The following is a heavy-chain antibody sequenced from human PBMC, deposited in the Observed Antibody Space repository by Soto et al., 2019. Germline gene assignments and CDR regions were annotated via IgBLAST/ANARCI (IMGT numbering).Heavy chain of an antibody. Sequence: GASVKVSCKASGYTFTSYGISWVRQAPGQGLEWMGWISAYNGNTNYAQKLQGRVTMTTDTSTSTAYMELRSLRSDDTAVYYCARDPSYCSGGSCYYYYGMDVWGQGTTVTVS. CDR3: ARDPSYCSGGSCYYYYGMDV. CDR1: GYTFTSYG. V-gene: IGHV1-18*01. CDR2: ISAYNGNT. J-gene: IGHJ6*02. D-gene: IGHD2-15*01.